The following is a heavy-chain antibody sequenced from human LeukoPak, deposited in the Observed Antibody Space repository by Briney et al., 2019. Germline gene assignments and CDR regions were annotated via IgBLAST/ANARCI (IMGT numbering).Heavy chain of an antibody. CDR3: ARSDYGDGY. J-gene: IGHJ4*02. CDR1: GFTFSSSW. CDR2: IKQDGSEK. Sequence: GGSLRLSCAASGFTFSSSWMSWVRQAPGKGLEWVANIKQDGSEKYYVDSVKGRFTISRDNAKNSLYLQMNSLRAEDTAVYYCARSDYGDGYWGQGTLVTVSS. D-gene: IGHD4-17*01. V-gene: IGHV3-7*01.